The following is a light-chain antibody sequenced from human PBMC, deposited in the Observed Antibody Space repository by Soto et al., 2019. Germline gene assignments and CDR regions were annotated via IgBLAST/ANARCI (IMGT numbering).Light chain of an antibody. CDR3: QQYNSWPLT. CDR2: AAS. CDR1: QDLDRW. Sequence: DIQMTQSPSSLSASVGDRVTITCRASQDLDRWLAWYQQKPGEAPKVLIFAASSLQSGLPSRFSGGGSGTDFSLTISSLQSEDYAVYYCQQYNSWPLTFGRGTKVDI. J-gene: IGKJ1*01. V-gene: IGKV1D-16*01.